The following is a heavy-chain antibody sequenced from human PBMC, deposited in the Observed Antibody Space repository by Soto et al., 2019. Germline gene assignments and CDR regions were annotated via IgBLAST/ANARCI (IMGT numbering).Heavy chain of an antibody. CDR2: INSDGSST. CDR1: GFTFSSYW. V-gene: IGHV3-74*01. J-gene: IGHJ6*02. Sequence: GSLRLSCAASGFTFSSYWMHWVRQAPGKGLVWVSRINSDGSSTSYADSVKGRFTISRDNAKNTLYLQMNSLRAEDTAVYYCARDSGSLGYGMDVWGQGTTVTVS. CDR3: ARDSGSLGYGMDV. D-gene: IGHD1-26*01.